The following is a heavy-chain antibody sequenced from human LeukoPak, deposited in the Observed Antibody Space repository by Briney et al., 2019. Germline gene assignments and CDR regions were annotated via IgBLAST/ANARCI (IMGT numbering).Heavy chain of an antibody. CDR1: GFTFSSYG. J-gene: IGHJ4*02. CDR3: AKEGSMNEDNWNFDY. D-gene: IGHD1-20*01. CDR2: ISYDGSNK. Sequence: GGSLRLSCAASGFTFSSYGMHWVRQAPGKGLEWVAVISYDGSNKFYADSVKGRFTISRDNSKNTLYLQMNSLRAEDTAVYYCAKEGSMNEDNWNFDYWGQGTLVTVSS. V-gene: IGHV3-30*18.